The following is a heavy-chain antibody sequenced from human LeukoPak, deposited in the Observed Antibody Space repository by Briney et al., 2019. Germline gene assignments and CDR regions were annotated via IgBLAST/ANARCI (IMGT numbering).Heavy chain of an antibody. Sequence: PGGSLRLSCAASGFTFSCYAMSWVRQAPGKGLEWVSAISGSGGSTYYADSVKGRFTISRDNSKNTLYLQMNSLRAEDTAVYYCAKDGYSSSWYLTWFDPWGQGTLVTVSS. J-gene: IGHJ5*02. CDR1: GFTFSCYA. V-gene: IGHV3-23*01. CDR2: ISGSGGST. D-gene: IGHD6-13*01. CDR3: AKDGYSSSWYLTWFDP.